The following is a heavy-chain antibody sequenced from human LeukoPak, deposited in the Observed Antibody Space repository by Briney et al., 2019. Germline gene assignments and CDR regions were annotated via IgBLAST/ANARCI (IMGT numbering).Heavy chain of an antibody. D-gene: IGHD3-10*01. CDR3: ARDLGDYYGMDV. V-gene: IGHV3-21*01. J-gene: IGHJ6*02. Sequence: GGSLRLSCAASGFTSSSYSMNWVRQAPGKGLEWVSSISSSSSYIYYADSVKGRFTISRDNAKNSLYLQMNSLRAEDTAVYYCARDLGDYYGMDVWGQGTTVTVSS. CDR1: GFTSSSYS. CDR2: ISSSSSYI.